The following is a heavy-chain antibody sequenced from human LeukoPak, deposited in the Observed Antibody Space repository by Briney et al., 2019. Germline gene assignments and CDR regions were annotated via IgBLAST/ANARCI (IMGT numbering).Heavy chain of an antibody. D-gene: IGHD6-19*01. Sequence: PSETLSLTCTVSGGSISSYYWSWLRQPPGKGLEWIGYIYYSGSTNYNPSLKSRVTISVDTSKNQFSLKLSSVTAADTAVYYCAREGGSGWAPDPWGQGTLVTVSS. J-gene: IGHJ5*02. CDR2: IYYSGST. CDR1: GGSISSYY. CDR3: AREGGSGWAPDP. V-gene: IGHV4-59*01.